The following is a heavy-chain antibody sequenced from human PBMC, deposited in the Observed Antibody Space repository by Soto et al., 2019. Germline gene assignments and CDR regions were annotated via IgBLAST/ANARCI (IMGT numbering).Heavy chain of an antibody. V-gene: IGHV3-30*18. Sequence: PGGSLRLSCAASGFTFSSYVMHWVRQAPGKGLEWVAVVSNDGSNKDYADSVKDRFTISRDNSKNTLYLQMNSLRAEDTAVYYCAKVLLTYTSGWYHPHFDYWVQGTLVTVSS. D-gene: IGHD6-19*01. CDR2: VSNDGSNK. CDR3: AKVLLTYTSGWYHPHFDY. J-gene: IGHJ4*02. CDR1: GFTFSSYV.